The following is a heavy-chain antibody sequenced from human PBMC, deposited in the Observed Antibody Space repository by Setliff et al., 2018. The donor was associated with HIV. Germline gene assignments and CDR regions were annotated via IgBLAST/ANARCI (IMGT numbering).Heavy chain of an antibody. Sequence: PSETLSLTCAVSGYSISSGYYWGWIRQPPGKGLEWMGSIYHSGSTYYNPSLKSRVTISVDTSKNQVSLRLTSVTATDTAVYYCARQSITIFGVVISGFDPWGQGTLVTVSS. D-gene: IGHD3-3*01. CDR2: IYHSGST. V-gene: IGHV4-38-2*01. J-gene: IGHJ5*02. CDR3: ARQSITIFGVVISGFDP. CDR1: GYSISSGYY.